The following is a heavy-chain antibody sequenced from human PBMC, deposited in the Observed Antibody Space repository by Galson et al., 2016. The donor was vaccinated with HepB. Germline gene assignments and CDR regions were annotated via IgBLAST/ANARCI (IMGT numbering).Heavy chain of an antibody. D-gene: IGHD4-23*01. CDR1: GYTFTSNA. CDR3: ARRRGAGGGFDY. Sequence: SVKVSCKASGYTFTSNAIIWVRQAPRQGLEWMGWISTYYGNTKYAQKFQGRVTVNTDKSTRTAYLELRSLISHATAVYFCARRRGAGGGFDYWGQGTLVTVSP. V-gene: IGHV1-18*01. J-gene: IGHJ4*02. CDR2: ISTYYGNT.